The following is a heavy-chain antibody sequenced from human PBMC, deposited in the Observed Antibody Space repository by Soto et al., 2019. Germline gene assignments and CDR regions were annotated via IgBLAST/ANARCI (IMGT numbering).Heavy chain of an antibody. CDR2: ISAYNGNT. CDR1: GYTFTSYG. Sequence: ASVKVSCKASGYTFTSYGISWVRQAPGQGLEWMGWISAYNGNTNYAQKLQGRVTMTTDTSTSTAYMELRSLRSDDTAVYYCARVREPEYRADWFDPWGQGTLVTVSS. CDR3: ARVREPEYRADWFDP. J-gene: IGHJ5*02. D-gene: IGHD6-6*01. V-gene: IGHV1-18*04.